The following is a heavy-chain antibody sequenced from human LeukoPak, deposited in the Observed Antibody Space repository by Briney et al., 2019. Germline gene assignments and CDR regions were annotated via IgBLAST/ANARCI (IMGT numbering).Heavy chain of an antibody. Sequence: PGGSLRLSSVVSGFTFSKYWMDWVRQAPGKGLERVSFRRQDGTETSYVDSVKGRFTISRDNAKNSLYLQMNRLRVEDTAVYYCATRGDLSWFGALRHWSQGTLVTVSS. CDR1: GFTFSKYW. CDR3: ATRGDLSWFGALRH. D-gene: IGHD3-10*01. J-gene: IGHJ4*02. CDR2: RRQDGTET. V-gene: IGHV3-7*01.